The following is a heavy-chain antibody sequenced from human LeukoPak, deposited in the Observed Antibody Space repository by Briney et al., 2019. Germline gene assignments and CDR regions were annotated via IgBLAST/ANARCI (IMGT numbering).Heavy chain of an antibody. V-gene: IGHV3-48*01. CDR2: ISSSSSTI. Sequence: GGSLRLSCAASGFTFSSYSMNWVRQAPGKGLEWVSYISSSSSTIYYADSVKGRFTISRDNAKNSLYLQMNSLRAEDTAVYYCARRFVVVPAAILDYWGQGTLVTVSS. D-gene: IGHD2-2*01. CDR1: GFTFSSYS. CDR3: ARRFVVVPAAILDY. J-gene: IGHJ4*02.